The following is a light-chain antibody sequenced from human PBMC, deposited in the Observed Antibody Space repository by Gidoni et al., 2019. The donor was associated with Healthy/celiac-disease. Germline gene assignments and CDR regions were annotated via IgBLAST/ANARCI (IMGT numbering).Light chain of an antibody. CDR1: SSNIGAGYD. CDR2: GNS. CDR3: QSYDSSLSGL. V-gene: IGLV1-40*01. J-gene: IGLJ1*01. Sequence: QSVLTQPPSVSGAPGQRVTISCTGSSSNIGAGYDVHWYQQRPGTAPKLLIYGNSNRPSGVPDRFSGSKSGTSASLAITGLQAEDEADYYCQSYDSSLSGLFGTGTKVTVL.